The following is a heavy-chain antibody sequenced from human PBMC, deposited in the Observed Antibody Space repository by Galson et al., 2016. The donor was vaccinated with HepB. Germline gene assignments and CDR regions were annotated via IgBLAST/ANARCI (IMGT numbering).Heavy chain of an antibody. Sequence: SLRLSCAASGFFFGSFVMHWVRQAPGKGLEYVSVISPNGQTTYYADSVTGRFTISRDNSNNTVYLHMTSLRLEDTSMYYCVKAGPGNAYFGSGEYWGQGALVTVSS. D-gene: IGHD3-10*01. CDR2: ISPNGQTT. J-gene: IGHJ4*02. CDR3: VKAGPGNAYFGSGEY. CDR1: GFFFGSFV. V-gene: IGHV3-64D*06.